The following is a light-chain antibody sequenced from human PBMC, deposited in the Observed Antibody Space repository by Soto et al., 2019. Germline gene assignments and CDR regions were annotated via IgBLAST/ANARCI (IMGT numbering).Light chain of an antibody. V-gene: IGKV4-1*01. CDR3: QKYYSSPQT. J-gene: IGKJ3*01. Sequence: DIVMTQSPDSLAVSLGERATINCKSSQSVLYSSNNKNYLAWYQHKPGQPPKFLISWASTRESGVPDRFSGSGSGTDFTITINSLQAEDVAVYYCQKYYSSPQTFGPGTKVDIK. CDR2: WAS. CDR1: QSVLYSSNNKNY.